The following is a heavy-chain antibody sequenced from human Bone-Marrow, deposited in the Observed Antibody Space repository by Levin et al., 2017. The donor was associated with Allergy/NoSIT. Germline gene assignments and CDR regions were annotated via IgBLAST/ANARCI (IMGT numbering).Heavy chain of an antibody. Sequence: KISCKASGCTFSSHGISWVRQAPGQGLEWMGGIIHISGTPNYAQKFQGRVTVTADKSTSIVYMELSSLRSEDTAVYYCASGTYYAGDYWGQGTLVTVSS. D-gene: IGHD3-10*01. CDR1: GCTFSSHG. V-gene: IGHV1-69*06. CDR3: ASGTYYAGDY. CDR2: IIHISGTP. J-gene: IGHJ4*02.